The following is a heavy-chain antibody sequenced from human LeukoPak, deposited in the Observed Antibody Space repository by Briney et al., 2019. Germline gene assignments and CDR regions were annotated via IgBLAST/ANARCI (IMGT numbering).Heavy chain of an antibody. Sequence: ASVKVSCKASGYTFTSYDINWVRLTTGQGLEWMGWMNPNSGNTGYAQKFQGRVTMTRNTSISTAYMELSSLRSEDTAVYYCARGSIVQENYFDYWGQGTLVTVSS. V-gene: IGHV1-8*01. CDR3: ARGSIVQENYFDY. D-gene: IGHD2-8*01. CDR1: GYTFTSYD. CDR2: MNPNSGNT. J-gene: IGHJ4*02.